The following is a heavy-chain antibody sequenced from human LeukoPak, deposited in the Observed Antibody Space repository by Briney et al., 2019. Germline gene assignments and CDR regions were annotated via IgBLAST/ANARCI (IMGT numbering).Heavy chain of an antibody. V-gene: IGHV4-34*01. Sequence: PSETLSLTCAVYGGSFSFNYWSWIRQPPGKGLEWIAEINHSGSTKYNPSLKSRVTMSVDTSKSQFSLNLSSVTAADTAVYYCARAVGTLVAFDIWGQGTMVTVSS. D-gene: IGHD1-1*01. CDR1: GGSFSFNY. CDR3: ARAVGTLVAFDI. J-gene: IGHJ3*02. CDR2: INHSGST.